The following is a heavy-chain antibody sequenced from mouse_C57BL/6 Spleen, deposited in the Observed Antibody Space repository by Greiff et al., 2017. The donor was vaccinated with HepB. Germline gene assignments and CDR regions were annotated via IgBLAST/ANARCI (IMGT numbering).Heavy chain of an antibody. J-gene: IGHJ1*03. Sequence: EVQLQQSGPELVKPGASVKMSCKASGYTFTDYNMHWVKQSHGKSLEWIGYINPNNGGTSYNQKFKGKATLTVNKSSSTAYMELRSLTSEDSAVYYCARGGAYGSSYWYFDVWGTGTTVTVSS. D-gene: IGHD1-1*01. CDR2: INPNNGGT. CDR3: ARGGAYGSSYWYFDV. CDR1: GYTFTDYN. V-gene: IGHV1-22*01.